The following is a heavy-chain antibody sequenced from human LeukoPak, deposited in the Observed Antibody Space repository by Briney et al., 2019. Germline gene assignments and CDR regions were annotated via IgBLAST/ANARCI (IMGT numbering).Heavy chain of an antibody. V-gene: IGHV3-49*04. Sequence: PGGSLRLSCTASGFTFGDFAMSWVRQAPGKGLEWVGFIRSKAHGGTIEYAASVKGRFTISRDDSKSIAYLQMNSLKTEDTAVYYCSRDNYYDRSSFSKYYFDYWGQGTLVTVSS. CDR3: SRDNYYDRSSFSKYYFDY. J-gene: IGHJ4*02. D-gene: IGHD3-22*01. CDR2: IRSKAHGGTI. CDR1: GFTFGDFA.